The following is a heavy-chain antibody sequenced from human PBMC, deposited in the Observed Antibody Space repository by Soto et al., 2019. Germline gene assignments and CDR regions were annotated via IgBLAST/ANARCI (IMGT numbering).Heavy chain of an antibody. Sequence: QVQLVESGGGVVQPGRSLRLSCAASGFTFSSYAMHWVRQAPGKGLEWVAVKSYDGSNKYYADSVKGRFTISRDNSKNTLDLQMNSLIADDTAVYYCAFAVTHGWLPNSFAPWGHRTLVTVSS. CDR2: KSYDGSNK. CDR1: GFTFSSYA. D-gene: IGHD6-19*01. J-gene: IGHJ5*02. V-gene: IGHV3-30-3*01. CDR3: AFAVTHGWLPNSFAP.